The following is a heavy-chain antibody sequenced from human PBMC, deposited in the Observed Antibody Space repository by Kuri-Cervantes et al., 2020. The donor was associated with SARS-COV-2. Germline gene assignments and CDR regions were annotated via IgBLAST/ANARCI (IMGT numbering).Heavy chain of an antibody. J-gene: IGHJ4*02. CDR1: GGTFGSYA. D-gene: IGHD3-16*01. CDR3: AVGGEYQMLGPYLNY. CDR2: IIPIFGTA. V-gene: IGHV1-69*05. Sequence: SVKVSCKASGGTFGSYAISWVRQAPGQGLEWMGGIIPIFGTANYAQKFQGRVTITTDESTSTAYMDLGSLKSDDTAVYYCAVGGEYQMLGPYLNYWGQGTLVTVSS.